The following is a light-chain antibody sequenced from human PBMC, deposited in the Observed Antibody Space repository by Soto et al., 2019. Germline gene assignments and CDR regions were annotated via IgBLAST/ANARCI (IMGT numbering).Light chain of an antibody. J-gene: IGKJ5*01. CDR3: QQYNNWPFIT. CDR2: GAS. CDR1: ESVSRN. Sequence: EVVMTHSPATLSVSPGERATLSCSASESVSRNLAWYQQKPGQSPRLLIYGASSRATGIPARFSGSGSGTEFTLTISSLQSEDFAVYYCQQYNNWPFITFGQGTRLEIK. V-gene: IGKV3-15*01.